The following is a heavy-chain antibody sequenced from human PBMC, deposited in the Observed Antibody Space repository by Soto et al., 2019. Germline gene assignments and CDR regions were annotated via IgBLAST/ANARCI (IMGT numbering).Heavy chain of an antibody. CDR3: ARECGYYDSSGYCTGSARGMDV. D-gene: IGHD3-22*01. J-gene: IGHJ6*02. CDR2: INSDGSST. V-gene: IGHV3-74*01. CDR1: GFTFSSYW. Sequence: GGSLRLSCAASGFTFSSYWMHWVRQAPGKGLVWVSRINSDGSSTSYADSVKGRFTISRDNAKNTRYLQMNSLRAEDTAVYYCARECGYYDSSGYCTGSARGMDVWGQGTTVTVSS.